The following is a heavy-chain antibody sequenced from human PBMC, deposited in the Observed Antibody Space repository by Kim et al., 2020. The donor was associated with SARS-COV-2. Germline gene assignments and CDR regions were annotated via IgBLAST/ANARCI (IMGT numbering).Heavy chain of an antibody. CDR2: NK. D-gene: IGHD3-9*01. J-gene: IGHJ4*02. Sequence: NKKYSQECQGRVTMTTDTSTSTAYMELRGLRSGDTAVYYCARDNFDWLFDYWGQGTLVTVSS. V-gene: IGHV1-18*01. CDR3: ARDNFDWLFDY.